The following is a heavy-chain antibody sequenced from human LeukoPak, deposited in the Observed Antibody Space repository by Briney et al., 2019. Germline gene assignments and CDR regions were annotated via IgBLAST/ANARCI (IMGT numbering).Heavy chain of an antibody. J-gene: IGHJ4*02. V-gene: IGHV5-51*01. CDR3: ATGIPTTVTHRQVDY. D-gene: IGHD4-17*01. Sequence: GESLKISCKGSGYSFTSYWIGWVRQMPGKGLEWMGIIYPGDSDTRYSPSFQGQVTISADKSISTAYLQWSSLKASDTAMYYCATGIPTTVTHRQVDYWGQGTLVTVSS. CDR2: IYPGDSDT. CDR1: GYSFTSYW.